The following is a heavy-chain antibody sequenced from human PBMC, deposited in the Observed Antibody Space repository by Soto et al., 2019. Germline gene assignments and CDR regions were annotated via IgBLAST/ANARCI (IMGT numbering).Heavy chain of an antibody. J-gene: IGHJ4*02. Sequence: ASVKVSCKASGYTFTSYGISWVRQAPGQGLEWMGWISAYNGNTNYAQKLQGRVTMTTDTSTSTAYMELRSLRSDDTAVYYCARKRITMVRGVIYYFDYWGQGTLVTVSS. V-gene: IGHV1-18*01. D-gene: IGHD3-10*01. CDR2: ISAYNGNT. CDR3: ARKRITMVRGVIYYFDY. CDR1: GYTFTSYG.